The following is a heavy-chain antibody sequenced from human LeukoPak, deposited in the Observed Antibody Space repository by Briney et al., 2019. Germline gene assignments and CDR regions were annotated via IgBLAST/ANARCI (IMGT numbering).Heavy chain of an antibody. CDR2: ISSSSSTI. J-gene: IGHJ4*03. D-gene: IGHD2-15*01. V-gene: IGHV3-48*01. Sequence: GGSLTLPCAASGFTFSSYSINWVRQAPGKGLEWVSYISSSSSTIYYADSVKGRFTISRDNAKNSLYLQMNSLRAEDTAVYYCARDSCSGGSCYLGYWGQGALVTVSS. CDR3: ARDSCSGGSCYLGY. CDR1: GFTFSSYS.